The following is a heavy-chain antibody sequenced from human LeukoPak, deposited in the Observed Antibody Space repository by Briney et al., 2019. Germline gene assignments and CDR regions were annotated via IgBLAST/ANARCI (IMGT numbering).Heavy chain of an antibody. CDR1: GFTFSGSA. D-gene: IGHD3-22*01. J-gene: IGHJ4*02. CDR2: ISGSGGST. V-gene: IGHV3-23*01. CDR3: AKSLNYYDSSGYYGALDY. Sequence: GGSLRLSCAASGFTFSGSAMHWVRQAPGKGLEWVSAISGSGGSTYYADSVKGQFTISRDNSKNTLYLQMNSLRAEDTAVYYCAKSLNYYDSSGYYGALDYWGQGTLVTVSS.